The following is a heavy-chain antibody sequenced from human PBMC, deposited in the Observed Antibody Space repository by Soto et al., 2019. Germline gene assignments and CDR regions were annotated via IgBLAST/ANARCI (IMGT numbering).Heavy chain of an antibody. V-gene: IGHV1-69*13. Sequence: GASVKVSCKASGGTFSSYAISWVRQAPGQGLEWMGGIIPIFGTANYAQKFQGRVTITADESTSTAYMELSSLRSEDTAVYYCASSPGYSYGYIPDYWGQGTLVTFSS. CDR3: ASSPGYSYGYIPDY. CDR1: GGTFSSYA. D-gene: IGHD5-18*01. J-gene: IGHJ4*02. CDR2: IIPIFGTA.